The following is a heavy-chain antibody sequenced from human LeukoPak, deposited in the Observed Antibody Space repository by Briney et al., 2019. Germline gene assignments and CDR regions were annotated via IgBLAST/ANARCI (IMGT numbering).Heavy chain of an antibody. V-gene: IGHV3-30-3*01. CDR1: GFTFSSYA. CDR2: ISYDGSNK. D-gene: IGHD3-10*01. J-gene: IGHJ5*02. Sequence: PGGSLRLSCAASGFTFSSYAMHWVRQAPGKGLEWVAVISYDGSNKYYADSVKGRFTISRDNAKNTLYLQMNSLRAEDTAVYYCARDSMRGGGDWFDPWGQGTLVTVSS. CDR3: ARDSMRGGGDWFDP.